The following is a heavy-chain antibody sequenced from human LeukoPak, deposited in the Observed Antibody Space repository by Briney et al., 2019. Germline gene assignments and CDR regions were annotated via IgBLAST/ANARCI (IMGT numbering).Heavy chain of an antibody. D-gene: IGHD3-10*01. CDR1: GFTFSSYA. CDR3: AKYQSRLWFGDSNWFDP. J-gene: IGHJ5*02. CDR2: ISGSGGST. Sequence: GGSLRLSCAASGFTFSSYAMSWVRQAPGKGLEWVSAISGSGGSTYYADSVKGRFTISRDNSKNTLYLQMSSLRAEDTAVYYCAKYQSRLWFGDSNWFDPWGQGTLVTVSS. V-gene: IGHV3-23*01.